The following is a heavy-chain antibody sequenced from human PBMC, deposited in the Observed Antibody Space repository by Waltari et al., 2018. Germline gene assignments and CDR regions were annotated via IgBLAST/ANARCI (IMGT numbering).Heavy chain of an antibody. J-gene: IGHJ4*02. CDR3: ARDAIRAALDH. CDR2: IYHNGST. D-gene: IGHD6-25*01. CDR1: GDSLRSTNW. V-gene: IGHV4-4*02. Sequence: QVQLQESGPGLVKPSGTLSLTCAVSGDSLRSTNWWSWVRQPPGRGLEWIGEIYHNGSTSYNPSLGRRVTVSVDKSKNQFSLKVTSVTAADTAVYYCARDAIRAALDHWGPGILVTVSS.